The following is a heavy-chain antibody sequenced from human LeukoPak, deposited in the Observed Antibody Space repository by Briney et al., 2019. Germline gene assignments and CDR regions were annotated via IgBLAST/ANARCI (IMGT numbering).Heavy chain of an antibody. CDR3: ARVLSGSWDWFDP. J-gene: IGHJ5*02. D-gene: IGHD3-22*01. V-gene: IGHV3-74*01. Sequence: SGGSLRLPCAASGFSFSRYWIHWVRQAPGKGLEWVSRINPDGSTTTYADSVKGRFTISRDNAENTVYLQMNSLRAEDTAAYYCARVLSGSWDWFDPWGQGTLVTVSS. CDR1: GFSFSRYW. CDR2: INPDGSTT.